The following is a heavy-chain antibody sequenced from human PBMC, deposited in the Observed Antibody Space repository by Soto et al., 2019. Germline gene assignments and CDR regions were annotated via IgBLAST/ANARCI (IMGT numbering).Heavy chain of an antibody. CDR3: ARDSGYWVGSQSFDY. D-gene: IGHD5-12*01. V-gene: IGHV1-69*08. CDR1: GGTFSSYT. J-gene: IGHJ4*02. CDR2: IIPILGIA. Sequence: QVQLVQSGAEVKKPGSSVKVSCKASGGTFSSYTISWVRQAPGQGLEWMGRIIPILGIANYAQKFQGRVTITADKSTSTAYRELSSLRSEDTAVYYCARDSGYWVGSQSFDYWGQGTRGTVSS.